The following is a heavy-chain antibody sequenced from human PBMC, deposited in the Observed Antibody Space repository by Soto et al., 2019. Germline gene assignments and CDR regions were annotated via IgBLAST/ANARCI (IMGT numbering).Heavy chain of an antibody. D-gene: IGHD3-10*01. CDR1: GASMNSYH. V-gene: IGHV4-4*07. Sequence: PSETLSLTCTVSGASMNSYHWSWIRQPAGKGLEWIGHIHSSGSTNYNPSLKSRVTMSVYTSKNQFSLRLMSLTAADTAVYYCVVREGVAPEGITCFDRWGQGSLITVSS. CDR2: IHSSGST. J-gene: IGHJ5*02. CDR3: VVREGVAPEGITCFDR.